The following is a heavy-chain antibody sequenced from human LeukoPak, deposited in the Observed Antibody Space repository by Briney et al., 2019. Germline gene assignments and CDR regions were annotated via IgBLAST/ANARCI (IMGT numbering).Heavy chain of an antibody. V-gene: IGHV3-23*01. Sequence: GGSLRLSCAASGFTFSGYAMSWVRQAPGKGLEWVSAISGSGGSTYHADSVKGRFTISRDNSKNTLYLQMNSLRAEDTAVYYCAKDLYYDFWSGPYNWFDPWGQGTLVTVSS. CDR3: AKDLYYDFWSGPYNWFDP. CDR1: GFTFSGYA. D-gene: IGHD3-3*01. CDR2: ISGSGGST. J-gene: IGHJ5*02.